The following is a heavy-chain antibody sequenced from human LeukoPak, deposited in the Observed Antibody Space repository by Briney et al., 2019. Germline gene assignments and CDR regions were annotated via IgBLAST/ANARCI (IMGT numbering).Heavy chain of an antibody. J-gene: IGHJ5*02. CDR2: IYPADSET. V-gene: IGHV5-51*01. CDR3: ARHGYTTSWAA. CDR1: GNSFTNYW. D-gene: IGHD5-12*01. Sequence: GESLKISCKGYGNSFTNYWIAWVRQMPGEGLEWMGIIYPADSETRYNPSFQGQVTIAADKSINTAYLQWSSLKASDSAMYYCARHGYTTSWAAWGQGTLVTVSS.